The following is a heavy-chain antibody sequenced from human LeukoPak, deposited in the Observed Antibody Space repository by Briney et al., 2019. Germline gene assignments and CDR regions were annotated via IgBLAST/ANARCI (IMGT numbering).Heavy chain of an antibody. Sequence: SVKVSCKASGGTFSSYAISWVRQAPGQGLEWMGGIIPIFGTANYAQKFQGRVTITTDESTSTAYMELSSLRSEDTAVYYCARGIQLWPDYYYYMDVWGKGTTVTVSS. V-gene: IGHV1-69*05. CDR3: ARGIQLWPDYYYYMDV. J-gene: IGHJ6*03. D-gene: IGHD5-18*01. CDR2: IIPIFGTA. CDR1: GGTFSSYA.